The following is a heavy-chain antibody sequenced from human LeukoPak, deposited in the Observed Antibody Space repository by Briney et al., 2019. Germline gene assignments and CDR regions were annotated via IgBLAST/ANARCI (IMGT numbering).Heavy chain of an antibody. Sequence: SETLSLTCTVSGGSISSSSYYWGWIRQPPGKGLEWIGSIYYSGSTYYNPSLKSRVTISVDTSKNQFSLKLSSVTAADTAVYYCARLRQDFWSGYLPDYWGQGTLVTVSS. V-gene: IGHV4-39*01. CDR3: ARLRQDFWSGYLPDY. CDR1: GGSISSSSYY. D-gene: IGHD3-3*01. CDR2: IYYSGST. J-gene: IGHJ4*02.